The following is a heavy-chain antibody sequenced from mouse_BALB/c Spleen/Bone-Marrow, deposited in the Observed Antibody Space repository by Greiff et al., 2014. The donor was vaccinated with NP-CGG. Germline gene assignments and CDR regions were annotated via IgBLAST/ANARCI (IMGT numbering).Heavy chain of an antibody. CDR2: IYPGSGST. CDR3: TRDEVRRGYYYAMDY. D-gene: IGHD2-14*01. CDR1: GYTFTSYW. Sequence: LQQSGSELVRPGASVKLSCKASGYTFTSYWMHWVKQRHGQGLEWIGNIYPGSGSTNYDEKSKSKGTLTVDTSSSTAYMHLSSLTSEDSAVYYCTRDEVRRGYYYAMDYGGQGTSVTVSS. V-gene: IGHV1S22*01. J-gene: IGHJ4*01.